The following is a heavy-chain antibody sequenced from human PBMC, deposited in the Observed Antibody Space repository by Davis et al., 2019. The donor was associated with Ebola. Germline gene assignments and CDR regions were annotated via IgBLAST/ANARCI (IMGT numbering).Heavy chain of an antibody. D-gene: IGHD2-2*01. CDR1: GGSISSGGYS. J-gene: IGHJ5*02. Sequence: MPSETLSLTCAVSGGSISSGGYSWSWIRQPPGKGLEWIGDISHSGHTYYNPSLRSRLTISVDTSKNHFSLKLSSVTAADTAVYYCARFVVLVPAAGFDPWGQGTLVTVSS. V-gene: IGHV4-30-2*01. CDR3: ARFVVLVPAAGFDP. CDR2: ISHSGHT.